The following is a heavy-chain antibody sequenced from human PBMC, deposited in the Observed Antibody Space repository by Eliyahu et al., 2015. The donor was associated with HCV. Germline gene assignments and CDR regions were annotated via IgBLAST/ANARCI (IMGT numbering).Heavy chain of an antibody. CDR3: ARDFRPWAFDI. Sequence: QVHLEESGGGVIQPGTSVRLSCVVSGFSVTNYDFHWVRQAPGKGLEWVGTIRHDRYNKDYLDSVRGRLSISRDNSKNTVYLEMNSLSAEDTAVYYCARDFRPWAFDIWGQGTMVTVSS. J-gene: IGHJ3*02. V-gene: IGHV3-33*01. CDR1: GFSVTNYD. CDR2: IRHDRYNK.